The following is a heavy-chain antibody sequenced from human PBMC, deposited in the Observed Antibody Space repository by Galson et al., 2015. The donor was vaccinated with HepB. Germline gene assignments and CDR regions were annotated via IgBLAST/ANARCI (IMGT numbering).Heavy chain of an antibody. CDR1: GFTFNNYA. CDR3: ARDLSESGTYLGYFYDMDV. D-gene: IGHD1-26*01. V-gene: IGHV3-30-3*01. J-gene: IGHJ6*02. CDR2: ISHDGSNK. Sequence: SLRLSCAASGFTFNNYAIHWVRQASGKGLEWVTVISHDGSNKYYADSVKGRFTISRDNSKNTLYLQMNSLRAEDTAVYYCARDLSESGTYLGYFYDMDVWGQGTTVTVSS.